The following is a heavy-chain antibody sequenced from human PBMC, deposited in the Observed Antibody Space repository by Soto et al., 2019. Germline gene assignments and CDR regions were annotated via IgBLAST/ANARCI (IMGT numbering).Heavy chain of an antibody. CDR1: EFNFSSYA. CDR2: IRGSGGST. D-gene: IGHD3-9*01. V-gene: IGHV3-23*01. CDR3: AKDYDILTGSTRLIKQPFDY. Sequence: SYRSSEFNFSSYAMRWVRHDPGKGLLWVSAIRGSGGSTYYADSVKGRFTISRDNSKNTLYLQMNSLRAEDTAVYYCAKDYDILTGSTRLIKQPFDYWGQGTLVTGSA. J-gene: IGHJ4*02.